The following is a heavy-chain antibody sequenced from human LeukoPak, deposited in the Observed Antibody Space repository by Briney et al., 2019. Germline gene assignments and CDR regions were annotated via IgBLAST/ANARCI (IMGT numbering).Heavy chain of an antibody. V-gene: IGHV4-39*01. Sequence: PSETLSLTCTVSGGSVSSGSYYWGWIRQPPGKGLEWIGSIYYSGSTYYNPSLKSRVTISVDTSKNQFSLKLSSVTAADTAVYYCARPTPEYYFDYWGQGTLVTVSS. D-gene: IGHD4-17*01. J-gene: IGHJ4*02. CDR1: GGSVSSGSYY. CDR3: ARPTPEYYFDY. CDR2: IYYSGST.